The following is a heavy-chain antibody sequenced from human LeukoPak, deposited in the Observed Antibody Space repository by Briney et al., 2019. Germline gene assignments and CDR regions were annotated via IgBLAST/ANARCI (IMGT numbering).Heavy chain of an antibody. Sequence: GGSLRLSCAGSGFTFRDHSMNWVRQTPGKGLEWVSSISGSGDSTFYADSVKGRFSISRDNSKNTLYLQVNGLRTEDTAVYYCAKDRLLNCRGDCYIFDYWGQGTVVTVSS. CDR3: AKDRLLNCRGDCYIFDY. D-gene: IGHD2-21*02. CDR1: GFTFRDHS. J-gene: IGHJ4*02. V-gene: IGHV3-23*01. CDR2: ISGSGDST.